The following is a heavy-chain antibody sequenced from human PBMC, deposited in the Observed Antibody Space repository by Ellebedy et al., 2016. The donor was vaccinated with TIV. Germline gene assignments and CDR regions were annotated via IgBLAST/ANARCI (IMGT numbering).Heavy chain of an antibody. Sequence: MPSETLSPTCTLPGGSMRGDYWSWIRQSPGRGLEWLGEIFHSGGTVYNPSLKSRVTISVDTSKNQFSLKLSSVTAAYTAVYYCATQSYYGFWSGYYRGDNDAFDIWGQGTMVTVSS. V-gene: IGHV4-59*08. J-gene: IGHJ3*02. CDR1: GGSMRGDY. CDR2: IFHSGGT. D-gene: IGHD3-3*01. CDR3: ATQSYYGFWSGYYRGDNDAFDI.